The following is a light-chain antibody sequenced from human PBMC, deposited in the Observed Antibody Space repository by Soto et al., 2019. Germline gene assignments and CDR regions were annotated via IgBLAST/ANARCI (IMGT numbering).Light chain of an antibody. CDR2: DAS. CDR3: QQRSNWPPT. V-gene: IGKV3-11*01. J-gene: IGKJ2*01. Sequence: EIVLTQSPATLSLSPGERATLSCRAGQSVGSFLAWYQQKPGQAPRLLIYDASNRATGIPARFSGSGSGTDFTLTLSSLEPEDFALYYGQQRSNWPPTFGQGTKLEIK. CDR1: QSVGSF.